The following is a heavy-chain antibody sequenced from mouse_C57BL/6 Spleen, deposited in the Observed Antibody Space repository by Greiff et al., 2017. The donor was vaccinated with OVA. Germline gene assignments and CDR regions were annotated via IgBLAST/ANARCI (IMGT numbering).Heavy chain of an antibody. V-gene: IGHV1-15*01. D-gene: IGHD3-2*02. J-gene: IGHJ2*01. CDR3: TRWRLHPYVDD. CDR2: IDPETGGT. Sequence: VQLQQSGAELVRPGASVTLSCKASGYTFTDYEMHWVKQTPVHGLEWIGAIDPETGGTAYNQKFKGKAILTADTSSSTAYLELLSLTSEDSAVYYCTRWRLHPYVDDWGQGTTLTVAS. CDR1: GYTFTDYE.